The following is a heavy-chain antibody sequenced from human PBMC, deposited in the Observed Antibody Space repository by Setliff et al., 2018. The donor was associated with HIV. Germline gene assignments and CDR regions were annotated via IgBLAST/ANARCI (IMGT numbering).Heavy chain of an antibody. CDR2: IFYSGST. CDR1: GGSISSQY. CDR3: ARGLSSPFATGL. J-gene: IGHJ4*02. V-gene: IGHV4-59*11. D-gene: IGHD6-13*01. Sequence: SETLSLTCTVSGGSISSQYWSWVRQNPGKGLEWIGSIFYSGSTNHNPSLKSRVTISIDTSKNQFSLKLTSVTSADTAVYFCARGLSSPFATGLWGQGTRVTVS.